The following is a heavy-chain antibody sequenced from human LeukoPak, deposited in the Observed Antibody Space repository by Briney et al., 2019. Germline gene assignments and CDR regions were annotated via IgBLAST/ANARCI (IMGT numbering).Heavy chain of an antibody. D-gene: IGHD6-13*01. V-gene: IGHV4-59*01. CDR3: ATDIAAAGTAFDI. J-gene: IGHJ3*02. CDR2: IYYSGST. CDR1: GGSISSYY. Sequence: SETLSLTCTVSGGSISSYYWSWVRQPPGKGLEWVGYIYYSGSTNYNPSLKSRVTISVDTSKNQFSLKLSSVTAADTAVYYCATDIAAAGTAFDIWGQGTMVTVSS.